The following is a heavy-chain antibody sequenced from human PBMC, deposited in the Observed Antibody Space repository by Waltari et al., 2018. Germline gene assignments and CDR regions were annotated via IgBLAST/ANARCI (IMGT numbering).Heavy chain of an antibody. V-gene: IGHV7-4-1*02. J-gene: IGHJ5*02. D-gene: IGHD2-2*01. CDR3: VREVVPTSTIVVNWFDP. CDR2: INTNTGNP. CDR1: GYTFTSYA. Sequence: QVQLVQSGSELKKPGASVKVSCKASGYTFTSYAINGLRRAPGQGLELVGWINTNTGNPTYVQGFTGRFVFSLDTSVSTAYLQISSLKAEDTAVYYCVREVVPTSTIVVNWFDPWGQGTLVTVSS.